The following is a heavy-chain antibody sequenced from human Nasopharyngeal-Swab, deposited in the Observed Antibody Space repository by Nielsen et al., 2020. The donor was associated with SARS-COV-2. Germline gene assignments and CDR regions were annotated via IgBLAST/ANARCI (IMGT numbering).Heavy chain of an antibody. CDR1: GFAVSTNF. V-gene: IGHV3-53*01. Sequence: GGSLRLSCAASGFAVSTNFLTWVRQAPGRGLEWVSVIYAGDTTHYADSVKGRFAISRDDSKNTLYLQMNSLRAEDTALYFCARVGGATVPLSTFDIWGPGTMVPSPQ. CDR2: IYAGDTT. D-gene: IGHD1-26*01. J-gene: IGHJ3*02. CDR3: ARVGGATVPLSTFDI.